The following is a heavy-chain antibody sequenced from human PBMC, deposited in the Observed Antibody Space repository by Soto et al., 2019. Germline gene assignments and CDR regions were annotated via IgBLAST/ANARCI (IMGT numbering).Heavy chain of an antibody. CDR3: ERDQKGAVPTPFDF. CDR1: GFSFSPYW. V-gene: IGHV3-74*01. Sequence: EVQLVESGGGLVQPGGSLRLSCAASGFSFSPYWMHWVRQTPGKGLEWVSRIDDAGSGTTYADSVKGRFTISRDNAKRTLYRKINSRRAENTAVYYWERDQKGAVPTPFDFWGQGPLVTVSS. CDR2: IDDAGSGT. D-gene: IGHD6-19*01. J-gene: IGHJ4*02.